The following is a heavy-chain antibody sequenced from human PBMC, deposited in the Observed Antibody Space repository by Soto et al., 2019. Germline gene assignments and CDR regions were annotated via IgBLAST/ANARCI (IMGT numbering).Heavy chain of an antibody. J-gene: IGHJ4*02. CDR2: ISSGSSTI. CDR3: AKAMYSSKTDFDY. V-gene: IGHV3-48*01. D-gene: IGHD6-13*01. CDR1: GFIFSDYA. Sequence: EVQMLESGGGLVQPGGSLRLSCAASGFIFSDYAMSWVRQAPGKGLEWVSYISSGSSTISYSDSVKGRFTISRDSAKNSLYLQMNSLRAEDTAVYYCAKAMYSSKTDFDYWGQGTLVTVSS.